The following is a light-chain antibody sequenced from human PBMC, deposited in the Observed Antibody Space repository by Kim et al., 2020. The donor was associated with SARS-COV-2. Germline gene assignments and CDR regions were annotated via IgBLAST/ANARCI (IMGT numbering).Light chain of an antibody. V-gene: IGLV2-11*01. J-gene: IGLJ3*02. CDR2: DVS. CDR1: DSDVGGYNY. CDR3: CSYAGTYTWV. Sequence: GQSVTISCTGADSDVGGYNYVSWYQQNPGKAPKLMIYDVSKRPSGVPDRFSGSKSGNTASLTISGLQAEDEADYYCCSYAGTYTWVFGGGTQLTVL.